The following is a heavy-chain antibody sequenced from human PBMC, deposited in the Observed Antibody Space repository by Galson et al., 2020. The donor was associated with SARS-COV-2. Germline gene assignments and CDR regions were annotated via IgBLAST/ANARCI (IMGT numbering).Heavy chain of an antibody. V-gene: IGHV3-7*03. CDR3: TRDFGSTSEIFDY. Sequence: GGSLRLSCVASGFTFNNYWMSWVRQAPGKGLEWVATIKFNGSEKAYAESVKGRFTISRDNAENSLYLQMDNLRADDTAVYYCTRDFGSTSEIFDYWGQGTLVTVSS. J-gene: IGHJ4*02. CDR1: GFTFNNYW. D-gene: IGHD6-6*01. CDR2: IKFNGSEK.